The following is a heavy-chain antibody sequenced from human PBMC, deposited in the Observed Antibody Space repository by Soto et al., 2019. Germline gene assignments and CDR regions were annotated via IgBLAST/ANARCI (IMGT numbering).Heavy chain of an antibody. CDR3: ARDHLDKRRTRDYYYGMDV. Sequence: SETLSLTCAVSGYSITSGYYWGWIRQSPGKGLEWIGNIFHSGSTFYNPSLKRRVIISVDTSKNQFFLMLSSVTAADTAVYYCARDHLDKRRTRDYYYGMDVWGQGTTVTVSS. CDR1: GYSITSGYY. V-gene: IGHV4-38-2*02. CDR2: IFHSGST. J-gene: IGHJ6*02.